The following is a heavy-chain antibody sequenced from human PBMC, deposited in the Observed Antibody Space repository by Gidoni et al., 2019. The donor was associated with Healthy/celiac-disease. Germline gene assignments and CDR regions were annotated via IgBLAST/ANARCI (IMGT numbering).Heavy chain of an antibody. J-gene: IGHJ4*02. CDR1: GFPLSSYS. CDR2: ISSSSSYI. D-gene: IGHD3-22*01. V-gene: IGHV3-21*01. Sequence: EVQLVESGGGLVKPGGSLRLSCSASGFPLSSYSMNWVRQAPGKGLEWVSSISSSSSYIYYADSVKGRFTISRDNAKNSLYLQMNSLRAEDTAVYYCARDSEVRAYYDSSGYYDYWGQGTLVTVSS. CDR3: ARDSEVRAYYDSSGYYDY.